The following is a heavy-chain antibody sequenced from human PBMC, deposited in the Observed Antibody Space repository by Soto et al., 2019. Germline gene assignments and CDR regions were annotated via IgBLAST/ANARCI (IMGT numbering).Heavy chain of an antibody. D-gene: IGHD4-4*01. CDR3: ARDPTVTPAYYYYGMDV. CDR2: IIPIFGTA. J-gene: IGHJ6*02. V-gene: IGHV1-69*13. Sequence: GASVKVSCKASGGTFSSYAISWVRQAPGQGLEWMGGIIPIFGTANYAQKFQGRVTITADESTSTAYMELSSLRSEDTAVYYCARDPTVTPAYYYYGMDVWGQGTTVTVSS. CDR1: GGTFSSYA.